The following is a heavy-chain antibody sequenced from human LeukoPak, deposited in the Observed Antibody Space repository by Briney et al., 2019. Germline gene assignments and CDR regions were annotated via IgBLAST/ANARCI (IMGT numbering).Heavy chain of an antibody. V-gene: IGHV1-18*01. D-gene: IGHD3-22*01. CDR3: ARVARYYFDSSGHFDY. CDR2: SSAYNGNT. J-gene: IGHJ4*02. Sequence: ASVTVSFKASGYTFTSYGISWVRQAPGQGLGWMGWSSAYNGNTNYAQKLQGRVTMTTDTSTSTAYMELRSLSSDDTAVYYCARVARYYFDSSGHFDYWGQGTQVTVSS. CDR1: GYTFTSYG.